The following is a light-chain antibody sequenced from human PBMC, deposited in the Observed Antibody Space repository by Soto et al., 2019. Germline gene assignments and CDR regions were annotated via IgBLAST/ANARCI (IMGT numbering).Light chain of an antibody. Sequence: EMVMTQSPAPLSVSPGERATLSCRASQSVSSYLAWYQQKPGQAPTLLVYGATTRATGIPARFSGSGSGTEFTLTISSLQSEDFAVYYCQQYNNWPLTFGQGTKVEIK. J-gene: IGKJ1*01. CDR3: QQYNNWPLT. CDR2: GAT. V-gene: IGKV3-15*01. CDR1: QSVSSY.